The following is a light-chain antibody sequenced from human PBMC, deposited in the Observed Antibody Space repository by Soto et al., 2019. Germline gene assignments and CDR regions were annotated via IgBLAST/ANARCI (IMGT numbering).Light chain of an antibody. J-gene: IGLJ2*01. CDR1: SSDVGSYKL. Sequence: QSVLTQPASVSGSPGQSITISCTGTSSDVGSYKLVSWYQQHPGKAPKLMIYDGSERPSGVSNRFSCSKSGNTAYLTISGLQAEDEADSYCCSYAASSTSVVFGGGTKLTVL. V-gene: IGLV2-23*01. CDR2: DGS. CDR3: CSYAASSTSVV.